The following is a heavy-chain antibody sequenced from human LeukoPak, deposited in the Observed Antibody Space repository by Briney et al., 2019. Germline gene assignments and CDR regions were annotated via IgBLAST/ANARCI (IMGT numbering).Heavy chain of an antibody. V-gene: IGHV4-61*02. D-gene: IGHD3-9*01. CDR1: GGSISSGSYY. Sequence: SQTLSLTCTVSGGSISSGSYYWSWIRQPAGKGLEWIGCIYTSGSTNYNPSLKSRVTISVDTSKNQFSLKLSSVTASDTAVYYCARCPVYDLLTGSYLYYFDYWGQGTLVTVSS. J-gene: IGHJ4*02. CDR3: ARCPVYDLLTGSYLYYFDY. CDR2: IYTSGST.